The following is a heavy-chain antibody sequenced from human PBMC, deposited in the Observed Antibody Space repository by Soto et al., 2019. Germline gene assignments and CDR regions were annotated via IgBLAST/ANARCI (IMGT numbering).Heavy chain of an antibody. CDR3: ARDQNYYFDY. J-gene: IGHJ4*02. Sequence: QVQLVESGGGVVQPGRSLRLSCAASEFTFSSYAMHWVRQAPGKGLEWVAVISYDGSNKYYADSVKGRFTISRDNSKNTLYLQMNSLRAEDTAVYYCARDQNYYFDYWGQGTLVTVSS. V-gene: IGHV3-30-3*01. CDR2: ISYDGSNK. CDR1: EFTFSSYA. D-gene: IGHD1-7*01.